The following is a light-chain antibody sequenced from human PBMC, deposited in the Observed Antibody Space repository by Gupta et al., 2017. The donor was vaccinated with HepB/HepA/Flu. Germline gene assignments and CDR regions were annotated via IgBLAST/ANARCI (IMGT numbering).Light chain of an antibody. CDR3: QYDNNWPLT. J-gene: IGKJ4*01. CDR2: GSS. CDR1: QSVSNN. V-gene: IGKV3D-15*03. Sequence: EIVMTQSPATLSVSPGERATLSRRTSQSVSNNLAWYQQIPGQAPSLLIFGSSIRATGLPARFSGSSSATYFTLTISLLHSENFTVYYCQYDNNWPLTFGGGTKVEIK.